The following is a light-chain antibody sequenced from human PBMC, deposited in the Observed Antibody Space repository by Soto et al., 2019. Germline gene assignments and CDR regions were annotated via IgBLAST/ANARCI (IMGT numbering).Light chain of an antibody. CDR2: GAS. CDR1: QSVRSIY. Sequence: EIVLTQSPGTLSLSPGERATLSCRASQSVRSIYLAWYQQKPGQAPRLVIYGASNRATGVPDRFSGSGSGTVFSLTISRLEPEDFAVYYCQQYGGSWTFGQGTKVEIK. J-gene: IGKJ1*01. V-gene: IGKV3-20*01. CDR3: QQYGGSWT.